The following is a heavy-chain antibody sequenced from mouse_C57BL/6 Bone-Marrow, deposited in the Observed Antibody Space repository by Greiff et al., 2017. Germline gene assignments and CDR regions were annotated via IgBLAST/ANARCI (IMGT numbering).Heavy chain of an antibody. CDR2: INYDGSST. J-gene: IGHJ2*01. V-gene: IGHV5-16*01. CDR1: GFTFSDYY. CDR3: AREARGFDY. Sequence: KLVESEGGLVQPGSSMKLSCTASGFTFSDYYMAWVRQVPEKGLEWVANINYDGSSTYYLDSLKSRFIISRDNAKNILYLQMSSLKSEDTATYYCAREARGFDYWGQGTTLTVSS. D-gene: IGHD3-1*01.